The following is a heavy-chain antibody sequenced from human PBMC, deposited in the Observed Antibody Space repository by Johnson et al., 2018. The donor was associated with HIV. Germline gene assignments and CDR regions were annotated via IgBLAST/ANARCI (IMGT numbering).Heavy chain of an antibody. D-gene: IGHD6-13*01. CDR1: GFTFDDYG. CDR3: ARDPAAAALRAFDI. V-gene: IGHV3-20*04. J-gene: IGHJ3*02. CDR2: IYSGGST. Sequence: VQLVESRGGVVRPGGFLRLSCAASGFTFDDYGMSWVRQAPGKGLAWVSVIYSGGSTYYADSVKGRFTISRDNAKNSLYLQMNTLRAEDTAVYYCARDPAAAALRAFDIWGQGTMVTVSS.